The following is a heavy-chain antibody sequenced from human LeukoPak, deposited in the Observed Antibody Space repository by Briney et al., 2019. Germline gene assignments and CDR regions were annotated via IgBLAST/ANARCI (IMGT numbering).Heavy chain of an antibody. Sequence: SETLSLTCTVSGGSISSYYWSWIRQPPGKGLEWIGYIYYSGSTNYNPSLKSRVTISVDTSKNQFSLKLSSVTAADTAVYHCARLVQERAMLDYGSGSYLAWFDPWGQGTLVTVSS. CDR3: ARLVQERAMLDYGSGSYLAWFDP. V-gene: IGHV4-59*01. CDR2: IYYSGST. J-gene: IGHJ5*02. D-gene: IGHD3-10*01. CDR1: GGSISSYY.